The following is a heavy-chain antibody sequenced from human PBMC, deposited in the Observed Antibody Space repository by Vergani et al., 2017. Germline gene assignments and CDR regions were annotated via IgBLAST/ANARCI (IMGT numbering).Heavy chain of an antibody. D-gene: IGHD2-15*01. CDR2: ISYDGSNK. Sequence: QVQLVESGGGVVQPGRSLRLSCAASGFTFSSYGMHWVRQAPGKGLEWVAVISYDGSNKYYADSVKGRFTISRDNSKNTLYLQMNSLRAEDTAVYYCASSSSYYYYMDVWGKGTTVTVSS. J-gene: IGHJ6*03. CDR1: GFTFSSYG. CDR3: ASSSSYYYYMDV. V-gene: IGHV3-30*03.